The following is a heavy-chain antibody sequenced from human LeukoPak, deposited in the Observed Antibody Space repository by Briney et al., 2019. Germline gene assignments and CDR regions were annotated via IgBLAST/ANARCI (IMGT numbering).Heavy chain of an antibody. J-gene: IGHJ4*02. CDR1: GFTFSSYA. CDR2: ISYDGSNK. D-gene: IGHD3-3*01. Sequence: GGSPRLSCAASGFTFSSYAMHWVRQAPGKGLEWVAVISYDGSNKYYADSVKGRFTISRDNSKNTLYLQMNSLRAEDTAVYYCARDTIRFLEWLPTPWEEFDYWGQGTLVTVSS. V-gene: IGHV3-30-3*01. CDR3: ARDTIRFLEWLPTPWEEFDY.